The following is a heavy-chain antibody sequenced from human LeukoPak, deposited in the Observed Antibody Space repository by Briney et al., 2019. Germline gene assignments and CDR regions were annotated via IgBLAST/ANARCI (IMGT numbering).Heavy chain of an antibody. V-gene: IGHV3-64*01. CDR3: ARAAATLLPAAGVVPAALDY. D-gene: IGHD2-2*01. CDR2: ISSNGGST. CDR1: GFTFSSYA. Sequence: PGGSLRLSCAASGFTFSSYAMHWVRQAPGKGLEYVSAISSNGGSTYYANSVKGRFTISRDNSKNTLYLQMGSLRAEDMAVYYCARAAATLLPAAGVVPAALDYWGQGTLVTVSS. J-gene: IGHJ4*02.